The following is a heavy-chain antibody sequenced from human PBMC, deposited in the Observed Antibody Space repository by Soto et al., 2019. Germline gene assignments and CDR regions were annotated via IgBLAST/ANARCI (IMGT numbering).Heavy chain of an antibody. CDR2: VSVSGNA. J-gene: IGHJ6*02. D-gene: IGHD3-3*01. V-gene: IGHV4-31*02. CDR3: ARALGGVSASGMDV. Sequence: WTWIRQFPGKDLEWIGYVSVSGNAYYNPSLKSRVAMSIETSENQLSLRLLSVTAADAAVYFCARALGGVSASGMDVWGQGTAVTVSS.